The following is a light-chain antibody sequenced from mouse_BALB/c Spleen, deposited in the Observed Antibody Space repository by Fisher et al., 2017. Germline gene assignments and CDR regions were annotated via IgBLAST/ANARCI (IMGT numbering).Light chain of an antibody. CDR2: RAS. Sequence: DIVMTQTTAIMSASLGEEITLTCSASSSVSYMHWYQQKPGQPPKLLIYRASNLESGIPARFSGSGSRTDFTLTINPVEADDVATYYCQQSNEDPYTFGGGTKLEIK. J-gene: IGKJ2*01. CDR3: QQSNEDPYT. CDR1: SSVSY. V-gene: IGKV3-5*01.